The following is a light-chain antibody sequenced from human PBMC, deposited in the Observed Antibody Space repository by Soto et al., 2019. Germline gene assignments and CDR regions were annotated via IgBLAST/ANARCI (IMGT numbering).Light chain of an antibody. CDR2: DAS. CDR1: QSVSSY. J-gene: IGKJ5*01. CDR3: QQRSHWPVH. V-gene: IGKV3-11*01. Sequence: EVVLTQSPATLSLSPGERATLSCRASQSVSSYLAWYQQKPGQAPRLLIYDASNRATGIPARFSGSGSGTHFTLTISRLEPEDFAVYYCQQRSHWPVHFGQGTRPEIK.